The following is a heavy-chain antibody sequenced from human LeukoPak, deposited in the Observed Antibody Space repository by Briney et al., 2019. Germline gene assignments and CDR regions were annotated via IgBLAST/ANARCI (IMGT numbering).Heavy chain of an antibody. Sequence: EASVKVSFKASGYTFSGYYMHWVRQAPGQGLEWMGWINPNSGGTNYAQKFQGRVTMTRDTSISTAYMELIRLRSADTAVYYCARVGRAFTARSSFFDYWGQGTLVTVSS. V-gene: IGHV1-2*02. CDR2: INPNSGGT. J-gene: IGHJ4*02. D-gene: IGHD6-6*01. CDR1: GYTFSGYY. CDR3: ARVGRAFTARSSFFDY.